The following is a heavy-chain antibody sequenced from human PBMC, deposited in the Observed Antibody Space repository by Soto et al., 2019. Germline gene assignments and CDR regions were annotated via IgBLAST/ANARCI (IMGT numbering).Heavy chain of an antibody. CDR3: ARVRPTDYVCNYNTGMDV. D-gene: IGHD4-17*01. Sequence: QVQLVQSGAEVKKPGSSVKVSCKASGGTLSNYAFTWVRQAPGQGLEWMGGTIPIFSTANYAQKFQGRVTITADESTSTAYMEVNSLRSEDTAVYYCARVRPTDYVCNYNTGMDVWGQGTTVTVSS. V-gene: IGHV1-69*01. CDR2: TIPIFSTA. J-gene: IGHJ6*02. CDR1: GGTLSNYA.